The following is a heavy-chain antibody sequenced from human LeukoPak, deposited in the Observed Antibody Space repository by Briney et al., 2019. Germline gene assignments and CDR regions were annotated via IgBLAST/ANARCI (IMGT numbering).Heavy chain of an antibody. J-gene: IGHJ4*02. CDR3: ARGESGYIYGSDY. D-gene: IGHD5-18*01. CDR2: IYYSGST. CDR1: GGSISGYY. Sequence: SETLSLTCTVSGGSISGYYWSWIRQPPGKGLEWIGYIYYSGSTNYNPSLKSRVTMSVDTSKNQFSLKLSSVTAADTAMYYCARGESGYIYGSDYWGQGTLVTVSS. V-gene: IGHV4-59*01.